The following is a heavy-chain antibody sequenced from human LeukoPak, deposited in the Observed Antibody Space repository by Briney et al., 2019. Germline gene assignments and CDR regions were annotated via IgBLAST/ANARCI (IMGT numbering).Heavy chain of an antibody. Sequence: PSETLSLACAVYGGSFSGYYWSWIRQPPGKGLEWIGEINHSGSTNYNPSLKSRVTISVDTSKNQFSLKLSSVTAADTAVYYCARLISGYYDSSPDPGARFDYWGQGTLVTVSS. CDR1: GGSFSGYY. CDR3: ARLISGYYDSSPDPGARFDY. V-gene: IGHV4-34*01. CDR2: INHSGST. J-gene: IGHJ4*02. D-gene: IGHD3-22*01.